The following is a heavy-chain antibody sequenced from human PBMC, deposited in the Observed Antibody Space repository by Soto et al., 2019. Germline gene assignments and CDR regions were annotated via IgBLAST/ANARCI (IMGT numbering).Heavy chain of an antibody. J-gene: IGHJ5*02. D-gene: IGHD6-13*01. CDR2: MNPNSGNT. Sequence: SVKVYCKASGYTFTSYDINWVRQATGQGLEWMGWMNPNSGNTGYAQKFQGRVTMTRNTSISTAYMELSSLRSEDTAVYYCARSIAAAGTRIRFDPWGQGTLVTVSS. CDR1: GYTFTSYD. V-gene: IGHV1-8*01. CDR3: ARSIAAAGTRIRFDP.